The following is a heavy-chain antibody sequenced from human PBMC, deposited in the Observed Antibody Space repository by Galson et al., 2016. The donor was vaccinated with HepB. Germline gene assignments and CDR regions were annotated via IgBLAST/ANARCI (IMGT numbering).Heavy chain of an antibody. CDR1: GSIFSNYA. V-gene: IGHV3-48*02. CDR2: ISGGGTTI. J-gene: IGHJ6*02. CDR3: ARPSRERCTLSRCPTEYFHYGMDV. D-gene: IGHD5-24*01. Sequence: SLRLSCAASGSIFSNYAMNWVRQAPGKGLEWVSYISGGGTTIYYADSVKGRFAISRDNAKNSLYLQMNSLRDEDTAVYFCARPSRERCTLSRCPTEYFHYGMDVWGQGTTVTVSS.